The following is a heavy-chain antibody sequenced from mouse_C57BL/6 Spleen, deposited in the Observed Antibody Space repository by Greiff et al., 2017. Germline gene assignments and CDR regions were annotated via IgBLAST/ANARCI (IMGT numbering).Heavy chain of an antibody. CDR3: ADYYGRSSGY. CDR2: ILPGSGST. J-gene: IGHJ2*01. CDR1: GYTFTGYW. D-gene: IGHD1-1*01. V-gene: IGHV1-9*01. Sequence: QVQLQQSGAELMKPGASVKLSCKATGYTFTGYWIEWVKQRPGHGLEWIGEILPGSGSTNDNEKFKGKATFTADTSSNTAYMQLSRLTTEDSAIYSCADYYGRSSGYWGQGTTLTVSS.